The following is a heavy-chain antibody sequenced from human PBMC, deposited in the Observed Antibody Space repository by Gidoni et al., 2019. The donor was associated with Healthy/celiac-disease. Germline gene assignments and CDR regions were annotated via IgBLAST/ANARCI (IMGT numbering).Heavy chain of an antibody. J-gene: IGHJ4*02. V-gene: IGHV1-69*01. CDR2: IIPIFGTA. Sequence: QVQLVQSGAAVKKPGSSVKVSCTASGGTFSSYAISWVRQAPGQGLEWMGGIIPIFGTANYAQKFQGRVTITADESTSTAYMELSSLRSEDTAVYYCASRYRGDFWSGYLYYWGQGTLVTVSS. CDR3: ASRYRGDFWSGYLYY. CDR1: GGTFSSYA. D-gene: IGHD3-3*01.